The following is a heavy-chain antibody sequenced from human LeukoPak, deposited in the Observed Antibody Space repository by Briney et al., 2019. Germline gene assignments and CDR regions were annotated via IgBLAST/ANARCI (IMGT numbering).Heavy chain of an antibody. CDR1: AGSISSISYY. CDR3: ARIHYGGGYYYYYYSYMDV. J-gene: IGHJ6*03. D-gene: IGHD3-16*01. Sequence: SETLSLTCTVSAGSISSISYYCGWIRQPPGKGLEWMGSIYYSGSTYYNPSLKRRITISVDTSKNQFSLKLSSVTAADTAVYYCARIHYGGGYYYYYYSYMDVWGKGTTVTVSS. V-gene: IGHV4-39*01. CDR2: IYYSGST.